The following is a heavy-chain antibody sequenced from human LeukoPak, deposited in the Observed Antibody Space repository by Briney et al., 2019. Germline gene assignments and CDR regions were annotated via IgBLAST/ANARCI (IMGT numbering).Heavy chain of an antibody. D-gene: IGHD1-14*01. CDR1: GFTFRHYW. CDR2: ITPNGSNT. V-gene: IGHV3-74*01. Sequence: PGGSLRLSCEASGFTFRHYWMHWGRRVPGEGLVWVSRITPNGSNTNNADSVKGRFTVSRDNTRNTLFLQLNSLSAEDTALYYCTRDLGNNPAADLDVFYRWGQGTLVTVSS. CDR3: TRDLGNNPAADLDVFYR. J-gene: IGHJ3*01.